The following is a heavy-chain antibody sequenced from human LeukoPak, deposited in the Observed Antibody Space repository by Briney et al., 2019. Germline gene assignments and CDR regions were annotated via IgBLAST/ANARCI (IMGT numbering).Heavy chain of an antibody. J-gene: IGHJ3*02. Sequence: PSETLSLTCTVSGGSISSSSYYWGWIRQPPGKGLEWIGSIYYSGSTYYNPSLKSRVTISVDTSKNQFSLKLSSVTAADTAVYYCAREPQGSSGWYDAFDIWGQGTMVTVSS. CDR2: IYYSGST. CDR1: GGSISSSSYY. V-gene: IGHV4-39*07. CDR3: AREPQGSSGWYDAFDI. D-gene: IGHD6-19*01.